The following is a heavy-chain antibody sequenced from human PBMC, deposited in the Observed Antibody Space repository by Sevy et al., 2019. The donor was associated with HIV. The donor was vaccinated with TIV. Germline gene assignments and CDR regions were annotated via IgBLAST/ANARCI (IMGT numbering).Heavy chain of an antibody. D-gene: IGHD4-17*01. V-gene: IGHV3-15*01. CDR2: IKSKNDGGTT. CDR3: TTMGRHGGFDI. Sequence: GGSLRLSCAASGFTFSNTWMSWVRQAPGKGLELVGRIKSKNDGGTTDYAAPVIGRFTISREDSKSTLYLRMNSLKIEDTAVYYCTTMGRHGGFDIWGQGAMVTVSS. CDR1: GFTFSNTW. J-gene: IGHJ3*02.